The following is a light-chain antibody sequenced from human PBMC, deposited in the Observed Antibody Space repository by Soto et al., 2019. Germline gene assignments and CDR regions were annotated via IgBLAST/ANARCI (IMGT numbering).Light chain of an antibody. CDR3: QQYNGFSS. Sequence: DIQMTQSPSTLSASVGDRVTITCRASQSISSWLAWYQQKPGKAPKLLIYDASSLESGVPSRFSDSGSGTEFTLTISSLQPDDFATYYCQQYNGFSSFGQGTKVDIK. J-gene: IGKJ1*01. CDR1: QSISSW. V-gene: IGKV1-5*01. CDR2: DAS.